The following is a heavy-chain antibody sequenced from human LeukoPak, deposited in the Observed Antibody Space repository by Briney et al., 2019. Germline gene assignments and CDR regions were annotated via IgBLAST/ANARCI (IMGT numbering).Heavy chain of an antibody. CDR2: IYYSGST. J-gene: IGHJ3*02. Sequence: SETLSLTCNVSGGSITSSSYYWGWIRQSSGKGLEWIGDIYYSGSTYYNPSLKSRVSMSVDTSKNQFSLKLSSVTAADTAVYYCGRVLTWYDAFDIWGQGTMVTVSS. CDR3: GRVLTWYDAFDI. D-gene: IGHD2-15*01. V-gene: IGHV4-39*07. CDR1: GGSITSSSYY.